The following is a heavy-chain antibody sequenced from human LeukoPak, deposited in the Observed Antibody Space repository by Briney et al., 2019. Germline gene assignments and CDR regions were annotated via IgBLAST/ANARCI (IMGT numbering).Heavy chain of an antibody. D-gene: IGHD3-10*01. J-gene: IGHJ4*02. V-gene: IGHV3-30*04. CDR2: ISYDGSNK. Sequence: PGGSLRLSCAASGFTFNTYAMHWVRQAPGKGLEWVAVISYDGSNKYYADSVKGRFTISRDNSKNTLYLQMNSLRAEDTAVYYCARGIRGVIIGDYWGQGTLVTVSS. CDR1: GFTFNTYA. CDR3: ARGIRGVIIGDY.